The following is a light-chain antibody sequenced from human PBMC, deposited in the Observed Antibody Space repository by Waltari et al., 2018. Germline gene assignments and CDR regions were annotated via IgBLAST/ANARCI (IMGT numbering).Light chain of an antibody. CDR2: DAS. V-gene: IGKV3-11*01. CDR3: QQRSNWPPLST. J-gene: IGKJ3*01. CDR1: QSVSSY. Sequence: EIVLTQSPATLSLSPGERATLSCRASQSVSSYVAWYQQKPGQAPRLLIYDASNRATGIPARFSGRWSGTDFTLTISSLEPEDFAVYYCQQRSNWPPLSTFGPGTKVDIK.